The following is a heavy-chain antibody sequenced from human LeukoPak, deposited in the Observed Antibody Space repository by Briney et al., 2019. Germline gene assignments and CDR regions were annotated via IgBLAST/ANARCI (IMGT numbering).Heavy chain of an antibody. V-gene: IGHV1-2*02. CDR1: GYTFTGYY. J-gene: IGHJ5*02. Sequence: ASVKVSCKASGYTFTGYYMHWVRQAPGQGLEWMGWINPNSGGTDYAQKFLGTVTLTRDTSISTAYMELSRLRSDDTAVYYCARGSYSSSWFTFDPWGQGTLVTVSS. D-gene: IGHD6-13*01. CDR3: ARGSYSSSWFTFDP. CDR2: INPNSGGT.